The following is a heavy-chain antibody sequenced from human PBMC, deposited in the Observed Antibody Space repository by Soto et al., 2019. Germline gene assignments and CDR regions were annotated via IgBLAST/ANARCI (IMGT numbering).Heavy chain of an antibody. CDR2: IYYSGST. J-gene: IGHJ5*02. Sequence: QLQLQESGPGLVKPSETLSLTCTVSGGSISSSSYYWGWIRQPPGKGLEWIGSIYYSGSTYYNPSLKSRVTISVDTSKNQFSRKLSSVTDADTAVYYCASPKIAFYNWFDPWGQGTLVTVSS. V-gene: IGHV4-39*01. D-gene: IGHD3-3*02. CDR3: ASPKIAFYNWFDP. CDR1: GGSISSSSYY.